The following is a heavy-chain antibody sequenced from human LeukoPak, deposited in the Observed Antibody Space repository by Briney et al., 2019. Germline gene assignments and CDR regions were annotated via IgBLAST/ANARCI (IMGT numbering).Heavy chain of an antibody. CDR2: IYYSGST. V-gene: IGHV4-39*01. CDR3: ARHSRGPAAGPAFDY. J-gene: IGHJ4*02. Sequence: SETLSLTCTVSGGSISSGTYYWGWIRQPPGKGLEGIGSIYYSGSTYYNPSLKSRVTISVDTSKNQFSLSSVTAADTAVYYCARHSRGPAAGPAFDYWGQGTLVTVSS. CDR1: GGSISSGTYY. D-gene: IGHD6-13*01.